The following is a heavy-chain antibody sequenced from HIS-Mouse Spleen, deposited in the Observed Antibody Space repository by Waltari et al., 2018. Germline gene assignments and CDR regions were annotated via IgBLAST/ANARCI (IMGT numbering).Heavy chain of an antibody. CDR3: AREIPYSSSWYDWYFDL. Sequence: QLQLQESGPGLVKPSETLSLTCTVSGGSISSSSYYWGWIRQPPGKGLEWIGSIYYSGRTDSNPSLKSRVTISVDTSKNQFSLKLSSVTAADTAVYYCAREIPYSSSWYDWYFDLWGRGTLVTVSS. CDR2: IYYSGRT. D-gene: IGHD6-13*01. CDR1: GGSISSSSYY. V-gene: IGHV4-39*07. J-gene: IGHJ2*01.